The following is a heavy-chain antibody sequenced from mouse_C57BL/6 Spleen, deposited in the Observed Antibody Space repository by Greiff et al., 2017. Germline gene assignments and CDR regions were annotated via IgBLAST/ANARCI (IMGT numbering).Heavy chain of an antibody. CDR2: IDPETSGT. D-gene: IGHD1-1*02. CDR3: TSWVYGRYFDY. V-gene: IGHV1-15*01. Sequence: QVQLQQSGAELVRPGSSVTLSCKASGYTFTDYEMHWVKQTPVHGLEWIGAIDPETSGTAYNQKFKGKAILTADKSSSTAYIELRSLTSEDSDVYYCTSWVYGRYFDYWGQGTTLTVSS. CDR1: GYTFTDYE. J-gene: IGHJ2*01.